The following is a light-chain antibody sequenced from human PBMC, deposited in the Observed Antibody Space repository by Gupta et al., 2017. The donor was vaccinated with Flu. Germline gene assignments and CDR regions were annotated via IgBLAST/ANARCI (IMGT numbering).Light chain of an antibody. CDR2: DAS. CDR1: QSVSSY. Sequence: EIVLTQSPDTLSLSPGERATLSCRSSQSVSSYLAWYQLKPGQAPRLLIYDASNRATGLPARCSGSGSGTDFTLTISSLEPEDFAVYYCQQRSTRPPLTFGGGTKVEIK. CDR3: QQRSTRPPLT. V-gene: IGKV3-11*01. J-gene: IGKJ4*01.